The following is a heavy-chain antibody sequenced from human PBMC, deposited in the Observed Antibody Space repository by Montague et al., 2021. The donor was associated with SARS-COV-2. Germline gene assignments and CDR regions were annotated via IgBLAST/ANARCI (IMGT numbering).Heavy chain of an antibody. CDR3: ARDGFYYDRSGPSNFDY. Sequence: SETLSLTCTVSVGSISSNNCYWGWIRQPPRKALEWIGSIYYSGSTYYNPSLESRVTMSVDTSENQFSLKLSSVTAADTAVYYCARDGFYYDRSGPSNFDYWGQGTLVTVSS. J-gene: IGHJ4*02. CDR1: VGSISSNNCY. V-gene: IGHV4-39*07. CDR2: IYYSGST. D-gene: IGHD3-22*01.